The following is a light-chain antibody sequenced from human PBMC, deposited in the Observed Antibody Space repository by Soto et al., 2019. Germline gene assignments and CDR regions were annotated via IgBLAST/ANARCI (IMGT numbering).Light chain of an antibody. CDR2: DVS. CDR3: SSYAGSNNLV. CDR1: SSDVGGYNY. V-gene: IGLV2-8*01. J-gene: IGLJ2*01. Sequence: QSVLTQPPSASGSPGQSVTISCTGTSSDVGGYNYVSWYQQHPGKAPKLMIYDVSQRPSGVPDRFSGSKSGNTASLTVSGLQAEDEADYYCSSYAGSNNLVFGGGTKVTVL.